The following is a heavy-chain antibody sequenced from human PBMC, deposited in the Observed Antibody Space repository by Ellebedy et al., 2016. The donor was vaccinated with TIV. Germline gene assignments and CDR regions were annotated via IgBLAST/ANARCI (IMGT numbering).Heavy chain of an antibody. D-gene: IGHD3-22*01. Sequence: GESLKISCAASGFTFSSYWMSWVRQAPGKGLEWVANIKQDGSEKYYVDSVKGLFTISRDNAKNSLYLQMNSLRAEDTAVYYCARVYDSIDYWGQGTLVTVSS. CDR3: ARVYDSIDY. J-gene: IGHJ4*02. CDR1: GFTFSSYW. CDR2: IKQDGSEK. V-gene: IGHV3-7*01.